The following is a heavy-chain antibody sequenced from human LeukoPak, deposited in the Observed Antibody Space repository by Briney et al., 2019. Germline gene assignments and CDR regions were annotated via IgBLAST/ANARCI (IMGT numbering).Heavy chain of an antibody. D-gene: IGHD4-23*01. J-gene: IGHJ4*02. Sequence: PSETLSLTCAVSGGSISNYYLTWIRQPPGKGLEWIGYIYYSGSTNYSPSLKSRVTISVDTSKNQFSLKLSSVTAADTAVYCCARVLSDDYGGKEYYFDYWGQGTLVTVSS. V-gene: IGHV4-59*08. CDR3: ARVLSDDYGGKEYYFDY. CDR2: IYYSGST. CDR1: GGSISNYY.